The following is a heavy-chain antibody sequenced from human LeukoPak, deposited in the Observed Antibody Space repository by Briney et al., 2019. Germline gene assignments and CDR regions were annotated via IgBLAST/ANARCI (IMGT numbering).Heavy chain of an antibody. CDR3: ATLPPYYYDSSSRNSY. Sequence: GASVKVSCKVSGHTLTELSMHWVRQAPGKGLEWMGGFDPEDGETIYAQKFQGRVTMTEDTSTDTAYMELSSLRSEDTAVYYCATLPPYYYDSSSRNSYWGQGTLVTVSS. CDR1: GHTLTELS. CDR2: FDPEDGET. D-gene: IGHD3-22*01. J-gene: IGHJ4*02. V-gene: IGHV1-24*01.